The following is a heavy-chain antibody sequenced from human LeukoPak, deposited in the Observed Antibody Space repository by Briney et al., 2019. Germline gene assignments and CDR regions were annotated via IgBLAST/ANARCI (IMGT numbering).Heavy chain of an antibody. CDR1: GFTFSSYA. Sequence: GGSLRLSCAASGFTFSSYAMHWVRQAPGKGLEWVAVISYDGSNKYYADSVKGRFTISRDNSKNTLYLQMNSLRAEDTAVCYCARSVVGRWLQSAIDYWGQGTLVTVSS. CDR3: ARSVVGRWLQSAIDY. J-gene: IGHJ4*02. V-gene: IGHV3-30-3*01. D-gene: IGHD5-24*01. CDR2: ISYDGSNK.